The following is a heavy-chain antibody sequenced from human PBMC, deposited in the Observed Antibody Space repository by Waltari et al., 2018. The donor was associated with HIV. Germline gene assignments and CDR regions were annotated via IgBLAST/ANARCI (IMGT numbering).Heavy chain of an antibody. D-gene: IGHD6-19*01. V-gene: IGHV3-23*04. J-gene: IGHJ4*02. CDR2: ISGSGSST. CDR3: AREGVRVAGSGY. Sequence: EVQLVESGGDWVQPGGSLRLPCVASGFSFSNYALGWVRQAPGKGPEGVSYISGSGSSTYHTDSGKGLFIISRDNSKNTLYLQMSSLRAEDTALYYCAREGVRVAGSGYWGQGTLVTVSS. CDR1: GFSFSNYA.